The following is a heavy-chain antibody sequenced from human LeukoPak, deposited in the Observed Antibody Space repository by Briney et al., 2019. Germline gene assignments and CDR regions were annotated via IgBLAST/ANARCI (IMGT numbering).Heavy chain of an antibody. CDR2: IIPIFGTS. D-gene: IGHD2-2*01. Sequence: GSSVKVSCKASGGTFNNYAINWVRQAPGQGLEWIGGIIPIFGTSNHAQKFQGRVTVTTDESTTTAYMELSTLRSDDTAVYYCARASMSPTTSWDRHFDYWGQGTLVTVSS. J-gene: IGHJ4*02. V-gene: IGHV1-69*05. CDR1: GGTFNNYA. CDR3: ARASMSPTTSWDRHFDY.